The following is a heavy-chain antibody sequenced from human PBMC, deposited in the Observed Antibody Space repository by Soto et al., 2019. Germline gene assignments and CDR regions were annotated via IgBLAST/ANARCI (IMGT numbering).Heavy chain of an antibody. V-gene: IGHV5-10-1*01. CDR3: ATHFGSGNGDV. CDR2: IDTSDSYT. CDR1: DDCLKLPCW. J-gene: IGHJ4*02. Sequence: RGAALKISCLTPDDCLKLPCWITWVRQRAGKGLEWVGRIDTSDSYTTYNPSLNGHVILSFDKSINTAFLQWVRLVVSGTALYYCATHFGSGNGDVWGQGTLVAVAS. D-gene: IGHD5-12*01.